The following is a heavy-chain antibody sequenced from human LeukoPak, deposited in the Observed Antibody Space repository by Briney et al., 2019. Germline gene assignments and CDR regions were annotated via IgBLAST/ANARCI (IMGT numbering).Heavy chain of an antibody. CDR2: IYYSGST. V-gene: IGHV4-59*01. CDR3: ARAGITMVRGVIIDYYGMDV. D-gene: IGHD3-10*01. Sequence: SETLSLTCTVSGGSISSYYWSWIRQPPGKGLEGIGYIYYSGSTNYNPSLKSRVTISVDTSKNQFSLKLSSVTAADTAVYYCARAGITMVRGVIIDYYGMDVWGQGTTVTVSS. CDR1: GGSISSYY. J-gene: IGHJ6*02.